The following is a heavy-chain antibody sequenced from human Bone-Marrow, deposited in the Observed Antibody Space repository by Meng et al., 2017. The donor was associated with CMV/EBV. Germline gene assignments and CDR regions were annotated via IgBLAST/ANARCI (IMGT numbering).Heavy chain of an antibody. J-gene: IGHJ6*02. V-gene: IGHV1-18*04. CDR3: ARNTIFGVVRPYGMDV. Sequence: ASVKVSCKASGYTFTGYYMHWVRQAPGQGLEWMGWISAYNGNTNYAQKLQGRVTMTTDTSTSTAYMELRSLRSDDTAVYYCARNTIFGVVRPYGMDVWGQGTTVTVSS. D-gene: IGHD3-3*01. CDR1: GYTFTGYY. CDR2: ISAYNGNT.